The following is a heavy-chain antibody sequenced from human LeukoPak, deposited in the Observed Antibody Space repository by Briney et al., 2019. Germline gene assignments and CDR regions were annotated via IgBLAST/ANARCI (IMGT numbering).Heavy chain of an antibody. J-gene: IGHJ4*02. CDR1: GFTFSSYS. V-gene: IGHV3-21*01. CDR2: ISSSSSYI. CDR3: ARGGSGWPIYFDY. D-gene: IGHD6-19*01. Sequence: PGGSLRLSCAASGFTFSSYSMYCVPHALEKGLEWVSSISSSSSYIYYADSVKGRFTISRDNAKNSLYLQMNSLRAEDTAVYYCARGGSGWPIYFDYWGQGTLVTVSS.